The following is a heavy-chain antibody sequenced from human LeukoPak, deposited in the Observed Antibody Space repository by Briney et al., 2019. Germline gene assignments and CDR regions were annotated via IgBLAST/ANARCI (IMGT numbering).Heavy chain of an antibody. D-gene: IGHD3-10*01. CDR3: ARGLGGDQGYFDL. V-gene: IGHV3-9*01. Sequence: GGSLRLSCAASGFIFDDYAMHWVRQAPGKGLEWVSGISWNSGSLAYADSVKGRFTISRDNAKNSLYLQMNSLRTEDTAWYYCARGLGGDQGYFDLWGRGTLVTVSS. J-gene: IGHJ2*01. CDR2: ISWNSGSL. CDR1: GFIFDDYA.